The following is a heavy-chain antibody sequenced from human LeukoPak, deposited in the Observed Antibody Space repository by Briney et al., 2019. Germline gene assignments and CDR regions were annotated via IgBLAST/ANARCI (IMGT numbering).Heavy chain of an antibody. CDR1: GGPISSSSYS. CDR3: ARLRYDSSGYLDY. Sequence: SETLSLTCTVSGGPISSSSYSWGWIRQPPGKGLEWIGSIYYSGSTYYNPSLKSRVTISVDTSKNQFSLKLSSVTAADTAVYYCARLRYDSSGYLDYWGQGTLVTVSS. V-gene: IGHV4-39*01. J-gene: IGHJ4*02. CDR2: IYYSGST. D-gene: IGHD3-22*01.